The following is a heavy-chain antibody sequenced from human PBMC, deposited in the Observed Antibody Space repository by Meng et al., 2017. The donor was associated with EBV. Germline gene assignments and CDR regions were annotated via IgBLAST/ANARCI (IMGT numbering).Heavy chain of an antibody. CDR1: GGPFRSDA. J-gene: IGHJ4*02. V-gene: IGHV1-69*01. Sequence: QVQVEQSWAEGKRPGSSVKISCKTSGGPFRSDAVSWVRQGPGQGLEWLGGLIPMSGAPHYAQKFQDRVTITADEYTRTHYMELSSLRSDDTAMYYCASESGRGFTPDFWGQGTLVTVSS. CDR2: LIPMSGAP. CDR3: ASESGRGFTPDF. D-gene: IGHD3-10*01.